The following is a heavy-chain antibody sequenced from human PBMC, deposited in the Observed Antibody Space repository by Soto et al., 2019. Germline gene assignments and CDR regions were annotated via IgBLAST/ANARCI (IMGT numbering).Heavy chain of an antibody. CDR3: ARWWSGSRQGFDP. CDR2: SYYSAST. D-gene: IGHD3-3*01. Sequence: QVQLQESGPGLVKPSQTLSLTCTFSGGSISSGDYYWGWIRQHPGKGMEWIGYSYYSASTYYNPSVKSRVTIAVDTSKNQFSLKLSAVTAADTAVYYCARWWSGSRQGFDPWGQGTLVTVSS. V-gene: IGHV4-31*03. CDR1: GGSISSGDYY. J-gene: IGHJ5*02.